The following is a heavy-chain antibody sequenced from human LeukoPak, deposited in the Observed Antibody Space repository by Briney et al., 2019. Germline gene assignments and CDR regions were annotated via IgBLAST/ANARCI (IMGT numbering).Heavy chain of an antibody. CDR1: GFTVSSNY. V-gene: IGHV3-66*01. CDR2: LYSGGTT. Sequence: PEGSLRLSCAASGFTVSSNYMIWVRQAPGKGLEWVSVLYSGGTTYYADSVKGRFTISRDNSKNTLYLQMNSLRAEDTAVYYCAVPGIVASGTIDYWGQGTLVTVSS. D-gene: IGHD6-13*01. J-gene: IGHJ4*02. CDR3: AVPGIVASGTIDY.